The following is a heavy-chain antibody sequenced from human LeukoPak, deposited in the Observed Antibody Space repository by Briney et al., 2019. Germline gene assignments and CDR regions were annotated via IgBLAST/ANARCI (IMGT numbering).Heavy chain of an antibody. V-gene: IGHV3-49*04. CDR2: IRSKAYGGTT. Sequence: TGGSLRLSCAASGLTFSSYSFHWVRQAPGKGLEWVSFIRSKAYGGTTEYAASVKGRFTISRDDSKSIAYLQMNSLKTEDTAMYYCRGDSSGYYSDYGMDVWGQGTTVTVSS. D-gene: IGHD3-22*01. CDR3: RGDSSGYYSDYGMDV. CDR1: GLTFSSYS. J-gene: IGHJ6*02.